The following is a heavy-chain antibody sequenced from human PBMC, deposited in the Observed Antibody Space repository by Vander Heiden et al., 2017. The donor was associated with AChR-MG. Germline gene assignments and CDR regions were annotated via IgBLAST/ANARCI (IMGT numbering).Heavy chain of an antibody. D-gene: IGHD2-21*01. V-gene: IGHV3-72*01. CDR2: SRSKANSFTT. J-gene: IGHJ3*01. CDR1: GLTLRDHS. Sequence: EVQLVESGGGLVQPGGSLRLSCAVPGLTLRDHSMAWVPQAPGKGLEWVGRSRSKANSFTTEYAASVKGRFTISRDDSKNSLELQMNSLKIEDTAVYYCARGHNAFDAWGQGTMVTVSS. CDR3: ARGHNAFDA.